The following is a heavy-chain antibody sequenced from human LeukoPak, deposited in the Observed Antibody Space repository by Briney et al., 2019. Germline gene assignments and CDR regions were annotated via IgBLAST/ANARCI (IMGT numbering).Heavy chain of an antibody. CDR1: GFTFSSYT. CDR2: ISSSSSYI. CDR3: ARELGAFDI. Sequence: TGGSLKLSCAASGFTFSSYTMNWVRQAPGKGLGWVSSISSSSSYIYYADSLKGRFTISRDNAKNSLYLQMNSLRAEDTAVYYCARELGAFDIWGQGTMVTVSS. V-gene: IGHV3-21*01. D-gene: IGHD7-27*01. J-gene: IGHJ3*02.